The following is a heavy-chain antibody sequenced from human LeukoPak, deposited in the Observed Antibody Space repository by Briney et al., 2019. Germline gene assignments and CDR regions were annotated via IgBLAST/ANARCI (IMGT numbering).Heavy chain of an antibody. CDR1: GFIFSSYA. J-gene: IGHJ4*02. Sequence: GGSLRLSCAASGFIFSSYAMSWVRQAPGKGLEWVSAISGSGGSTYYADSVEGRFTISRDNSKNTLYLQMNSLRAEDTAVYYCAKDRHTAINPIDYWGQGTLVTVSS. CDR2: ISGSGGST. V-gene: IGHV3-23*01. D-gene: IGHD5-18*01. CDR3: AKDRHTAINPIDY.